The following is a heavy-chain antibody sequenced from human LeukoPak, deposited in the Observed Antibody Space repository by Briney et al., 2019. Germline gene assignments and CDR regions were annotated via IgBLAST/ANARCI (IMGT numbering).Heavy chain of an antibody. D-gene: IGHD6-13*01. CDR3: ARLGSIAAAGTVDY. J-gene: IGHJ4*02. V-gene: IGHV3-11*01. Sequence: GGSLRLSCAASGFTFSDYYMSWFRQAPGKGLEWVSYISSSVSTMYYADSVKGRFTISRDNAKNSLSLQMNSLRAEDTAVYYCARLGSIAAAGTVDYWGQGTLVTVSP. CDR1: GFTFSDYY. CDR2: ISSSVSTM.